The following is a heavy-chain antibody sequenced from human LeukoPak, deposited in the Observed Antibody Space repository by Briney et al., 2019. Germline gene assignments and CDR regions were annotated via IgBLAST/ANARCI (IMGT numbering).Heavy chain of an antibody. CDR2: ISYDGSNK. CDR3: AKDPSPYYDILTGYYYFDY. Sequence: GGSLRLSCAASGFTFSSYGMHWVRQAPGKGLEWVAVISYDGSNKYYADSVKGRFTIPRDNSKNTLYLQMNSLRAEDTAVYYCAKDPSPYYDILTGYYYFDYWGQGTLVTVSS. CDR1: GFTFSSYG. J-gene: IGHJ4*02. D-gene: IGHD3-9*01. V-gene: IGHV3-30*18.